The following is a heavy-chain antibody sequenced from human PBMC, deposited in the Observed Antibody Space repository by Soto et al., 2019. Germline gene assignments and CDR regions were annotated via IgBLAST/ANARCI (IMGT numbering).Heavy chain of an antibody. Sequence: SVGLSCTTSGFSFSEYYMTWVRQAPGKGVEWISYMSGSGDAIYYADSVKGRLTISRDNAKKSLNLEMKHLRGEDTAMYYSVRGAFYYVIDFWGQGTPVTVSS. J-gene: IGHJ6*02. CDR2: MSGSGDAI. CDR3: VRGAFYYVIDF. V-gene: IGHV3-11*01. CDR1: GFSFSEYY.